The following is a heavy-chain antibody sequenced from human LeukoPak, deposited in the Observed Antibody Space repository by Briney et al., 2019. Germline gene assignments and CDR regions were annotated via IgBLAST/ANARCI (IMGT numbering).Heavy chain of an antibody. CDR2: ISGSGGST. Sequence: AISGSGGSTYYADSVKGRFTISRDNSKNTLYLQMNSLRAEDTAVYYCAKGYGDYYFDYWGQGTLVTVSS. D-gene: IGHD4-17*01. CDR3: AKGYGDYYFDY. J-gene: IGHJ4*02. V-gene: IGHV3-23*01.